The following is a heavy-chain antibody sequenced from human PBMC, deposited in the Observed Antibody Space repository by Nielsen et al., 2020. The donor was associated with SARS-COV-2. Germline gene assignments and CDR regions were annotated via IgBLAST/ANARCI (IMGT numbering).Heavy chain of an antibody. V-gene: IGHV3-9*01. Sequence: SLKISCAASGFTFDDYAMHWVRQAPGKGLEWVSGISWNSGSIGYADSVKGRFTISRDNAKNSLYLQMNSLRAEDTALYYCARDSAARYRDGEYYYYYGMDVWGQGTTVTVSS. CDR1: GFTFDDYA. D-gene: IGHD6-6*01. CDR3: ARDSAARYRDGEYYYYYGMDV. CDR2: ISWNSGSI. J-gene: IGHJ6*02.